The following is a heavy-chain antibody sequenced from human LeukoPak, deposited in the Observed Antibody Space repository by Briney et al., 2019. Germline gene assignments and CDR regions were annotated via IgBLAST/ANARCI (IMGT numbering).Heavy chain of an antibody. Sequence: ASVKVSCKTSGYSFIDYYIHWVRQAPGQGLEWMGWINPSSGVTKFSQELQDRVTLTRDTSLSTAYMELSGLRSDDTAVYYCARDPPCSGGSCYQVDYWGQGTLVTVSS. J-gene: IGHJ4*02. D-gene: IGHD2-15*01. CDR2: INPSSGVT. CDR1: GYSFIDYY. CDR3: ARDPPCSGGSCYQVDY. V-gene: IGHV1-2*02.